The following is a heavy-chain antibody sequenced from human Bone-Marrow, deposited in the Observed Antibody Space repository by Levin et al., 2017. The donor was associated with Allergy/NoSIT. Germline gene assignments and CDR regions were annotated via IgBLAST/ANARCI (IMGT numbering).Heavy chain of an antibody. CDR2: IRSKTDGGTT. D-gene: IGHD3-16*01. CDR1: GFTFNNAW. CDR3: TTDRALGAFDI. Sequence: AGGSLRLSCEASGFTFNNAWMSWVRQAPGKGLEWVGRIRSKTDGGTTDYAAPVKGDFSISRDDSKNTLFLQMNSLKTEDTAVYYCTTDRALGAFDIWGQGIVVTVSS. V-gene: IGHV3-15*01. J-gene: IGHJ3*02.